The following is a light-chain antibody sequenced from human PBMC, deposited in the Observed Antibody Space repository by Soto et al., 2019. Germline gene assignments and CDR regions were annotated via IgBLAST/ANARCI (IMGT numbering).Light chain of an antibody. J-gene: IGKJ1*01. CDR1: QNINGW. CDR3: QQYNSYPWT. V-gene: IGKV1-5*01. CDR2: DAS. Sequence: DVQMTQSPTTLSASVGDRITITCRASQNINGWLAWYQQKPGKAPKLLIYDASSLESGVPSRFSGSGSGTEFTLTISSLQPDDFATYYCQQYNSYPWTFGQGTKVDIK.